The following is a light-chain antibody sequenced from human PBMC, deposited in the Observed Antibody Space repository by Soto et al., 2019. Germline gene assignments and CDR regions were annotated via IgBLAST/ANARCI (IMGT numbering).Light chain of an antibody. Sequence: QPVLTQSPSASASLGASVKLTCTVSSGHIDYAIAWHQQQPEKGPRFLMKLNSDGSHSKGDGIPDRFSGSSSGTERYLTISSLRYDDEADCYCQTWDTGIRVFGGGTKLTVL. V-gene: IGLV4-69*01. CDR3: QTWDTGIRV. CDR2: LNSDGSH. J-gene: IGLJ2*01. CDR1: SGHIDYA.